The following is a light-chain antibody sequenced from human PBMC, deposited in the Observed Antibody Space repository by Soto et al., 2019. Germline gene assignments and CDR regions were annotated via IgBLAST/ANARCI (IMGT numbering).Light chain of an antibody. J-gene: IGKJ5*01. CDR3: QQYNSYPYT. Sequence: DIQMTQSPSPPSASVGDRVTITCRASQSISSWLAWYQQKPGKAPKLLIYDASSLESGVPSRFSGSGSGTEFTLTISSLQPDDFASYYCQQYNSYPYTFGQGTRLEIK. CDR1: QSISSW. V-gene: IGKV1-5*01. CDR2: DAS.